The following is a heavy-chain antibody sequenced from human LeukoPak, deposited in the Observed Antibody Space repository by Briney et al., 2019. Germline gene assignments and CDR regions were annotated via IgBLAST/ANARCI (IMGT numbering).Heavy chain of an antibody. CDR1: GFTFSSYW. CDR2: IKSDGSST. CDR3: ARDGYSFGHDFDY. D-gene: IGHD5-18*01. Sequence: TGRSLRLSCAASGFTFSSYWMHWVRHTPGKGLVWVSRIKSDGSSTSYADSVKGRFTISRDNAKNTLYLQMNSLRAEDTAVYYCARDGYSFGHDFDYWGRGTLVTVSS. J-gene: IGHJ4*02. V-gene: IGHV3-74*01.